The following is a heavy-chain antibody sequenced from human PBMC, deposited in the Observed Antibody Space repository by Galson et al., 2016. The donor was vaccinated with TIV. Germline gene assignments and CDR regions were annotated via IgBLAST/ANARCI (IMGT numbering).Heavy chain of an antibody. D-gene: IGHD3-10*02. Sequence: SLRLSCAASQFPFSDYWMNWIRQAPGKGLEWVATIKQDGSDRYYGDSVKGRFTISGDNAKRLLYLHMSSLRVEDTAVYYCARDPLFGGMDVWGQGATVAVS. V-gene: IGHV3-7*03. CDR2: IKQDGSDR. J-gene: IGHJ6*02. CDR1: QFPFSDYW. CDR3: ARDPLFGGMDV.